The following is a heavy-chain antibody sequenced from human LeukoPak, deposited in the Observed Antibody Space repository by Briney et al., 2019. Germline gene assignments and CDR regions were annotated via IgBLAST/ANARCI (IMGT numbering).Heavy chain of an antibody. CDR2: IYYSGST. CDR3: AGGWDIVVVQAAMQFLYYSYGMDV. V-gene: IGHV4-39*01. J-gene: IGHJ6*02. D-gene: IGHD2-2*01. Sequence: SETLSLTCTVSDGSISSSSYYWGWIRQPPGKGLEWIGSIYYSGSTYYNPSLKSRVTISVDTSKNHFSLKLSSVTAADTAVYYCAGGWDIVVVQAAMQFLYYSYGMDVWGQGTPVTVSS. CDR1: DGSISSSSYY.